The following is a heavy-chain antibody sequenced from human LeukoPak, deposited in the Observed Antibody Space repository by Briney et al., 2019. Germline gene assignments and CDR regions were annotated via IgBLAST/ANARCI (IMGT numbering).Heavy chain of an antibody. J-gene: IGHJ4*02. V-gene: IGHV3-23*01. CDR1: GFTFSSYA. Sequence: GGSLRLSCAASGFTFSSYAMSWVRQAPGKGLEWVSAISGSGGSTYYADSVKGRFTISRDNSKNTLYLQMNSLRAKDTAVYYCANLGPRELVHSLKLTHPPDYWGQGTLVTVSS. CDR2: ISGSGGST. CDR3: ANLGPRELVHSLKLTHPPDY. D-gene: IGHD6-13*01.